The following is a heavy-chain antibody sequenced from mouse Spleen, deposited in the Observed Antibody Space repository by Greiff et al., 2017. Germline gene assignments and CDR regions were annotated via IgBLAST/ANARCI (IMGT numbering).Heavy chain of an antibody. V-gene: IGHV5-17*01. CDR1: GFTFSDYG. CDR3: ARTGTVYFDY. Sequence: EVQRVESGGGLVKPGGSLKLSCAASGFTFSDYGMHWVRQAPEKGLEWVAYISSGSSTIYYADKVKGRFTISRDNAKNTLFLQMTSLRSEDTAMYYCARTGTVYFDYWGQGTTLTVSS. CDR2: ISSGSSTI. J-gene: IGHJ2*01. D-gene: IGHD4-1*01.